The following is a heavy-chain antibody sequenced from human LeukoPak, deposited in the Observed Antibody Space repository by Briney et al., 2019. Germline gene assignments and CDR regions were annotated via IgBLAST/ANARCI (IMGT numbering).Heavy chain of an antibody. D-gene: IGHD6-13*01. J-gene: IGHJ4*02. CDR1: GFTFSSYA. Sequence: GGSLRLSCAASGFTFSSYAMNWVRQAPGKGLEWVSAISARGSTYYADSVKGRFTISRDSSKNTLFLQMNSLRAEDAAIYYCAKRGAAAATWLDYWGQGTLVTVSS. CDR3: AKRGAAAATWLDY. CDR2: ISARGST. V-gene: IGHV3-23*01.